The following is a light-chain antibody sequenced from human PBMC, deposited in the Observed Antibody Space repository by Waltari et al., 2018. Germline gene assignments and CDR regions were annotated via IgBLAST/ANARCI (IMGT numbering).Light chain of an antibody. J-gene: IGKJ1*01. V-gene: IGKV1-5*03. Sequence: DVQMTQSPSTLSASVGDRVTIPCRASHNVNGWLAWYQQQPGKAPKLLIYKTSSLERAVPSRFSGSGSGTEFTLTIGNLQPDDFATYYCQQYDSYSLTFGQGTKVDVK. CDR3: QQYDSYSLT. CDR1: HNVNGW. CDR2: KTS.